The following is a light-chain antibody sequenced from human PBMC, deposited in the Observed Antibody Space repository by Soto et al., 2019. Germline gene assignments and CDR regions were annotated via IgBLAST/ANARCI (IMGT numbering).Light chain of an antibody. CDR1: QSVSSSY. CDR3: QQYGSSPR. CDR2: DAS. V-gene: IGKV3D-20*01. Sequence: EIVLTQSPATLSLSPGERATLSCEASQSVSSSYLAWYQQKPGLAPRLLIYDASSRATGIPDRFSGSGSGTDFTLTMSRLETEDFAVYYCQQYGSSPRFGGGTKVEIK. J-gene: IGKJ4*01.